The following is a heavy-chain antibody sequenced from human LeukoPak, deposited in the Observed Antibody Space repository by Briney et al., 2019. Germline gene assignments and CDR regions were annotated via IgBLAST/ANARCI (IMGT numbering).Heavy chain of an antibody. D-gene: IGHD2-2*01. CDR1: GGSFSGYY. CDR3: ARVGRLSTSFNYYTDV. CDR2: INHSGST. J-gene: IGHJ6*03. V-gene: IGHV4-34*01. Sequence: NPSETLSLTCAVYGGSFSGYYWSWIRQPPGKGLEWIGEINHSGSTNYNPSLKSRVTISVDTSKNQFSLKRSPVTAADTAVYYCARVGRLSTSFNYYTDVWGKGTTVTVSS.